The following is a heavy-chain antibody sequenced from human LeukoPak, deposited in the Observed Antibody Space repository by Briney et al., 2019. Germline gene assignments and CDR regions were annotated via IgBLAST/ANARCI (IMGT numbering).Heavy chain of an antibody. V-gene: IGHV1-46*01. CDR3: ARAYYFGSGSSDY. D-gene: IGHD3-10*01. Sequence: ASVKVSCKAFRFTFTSYYMHWVRQAPGQGLEWMGIINPSGDSTAYAQKFQGRVTMTRDMSTSTVYMELSSLTFEDTAVYYCARAYYFGSGSSDYWGQGTLVTVSS. J-gene: IGHJ4*02. CDR2: INPSGDST. CDR1: RFTFTSYY.